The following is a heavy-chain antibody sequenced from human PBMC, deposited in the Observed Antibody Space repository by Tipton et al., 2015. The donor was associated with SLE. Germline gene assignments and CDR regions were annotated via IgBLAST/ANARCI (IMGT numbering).Heavy chain of an antibody. CDR3: ARPRGMATINWYFDL. J-gene: IGHJ2*01. CDR2: IYYSGST. Sequence: LRLSCTVSGGSISSSSYYWGWIRQSPGKGLEWIGSIYYSGSTYYNPSLKSRVTVSADTSKNQFSLKLSSVTAADTAVYYCARPRGMATINWYFDLWGRGTLFTVSS. CDR1: GGSISSSSYY. D-gene: IGHD5-24*01. V-gene: IGHV4-39*07.